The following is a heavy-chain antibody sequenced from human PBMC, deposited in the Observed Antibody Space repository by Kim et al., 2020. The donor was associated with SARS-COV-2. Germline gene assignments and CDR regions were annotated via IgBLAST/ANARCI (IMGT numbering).Heavy chain of an antibody. V-gene: IGHV4-34*01. D-gene: IGHD4-17*01. J-gene: IGHJ5*02. Sequence: NYNPSLKSRVTISVDTSKNQFSLKLSSVTAADTAVYYCARHMTTRRWFDPWGQGTLVTVSS. CDR3: ARHMTTRRWFDP.